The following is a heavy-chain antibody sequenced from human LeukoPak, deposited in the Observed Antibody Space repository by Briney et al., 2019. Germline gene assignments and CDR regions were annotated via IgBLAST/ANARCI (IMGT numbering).Heavy chain of an antibody. CDR2: IYTSGST. D-gene: IGHD4-17*01. CDR1: GGSISSYY. Sequence: SETLSLTCTVSGGSISSYYWSWIRQPAGKGLEWIGRIYTSGSTNYNPSLKSRVTMSVDTSKNQFSPKLSSVTAADTAVYYCARENGDFYYYCYYMDVWGKGTTVTVSS. V-gene: IGHV4-4*07. J-gene: IGHJ6*03. CDR3: ARENGDFYYYCYYMDV.